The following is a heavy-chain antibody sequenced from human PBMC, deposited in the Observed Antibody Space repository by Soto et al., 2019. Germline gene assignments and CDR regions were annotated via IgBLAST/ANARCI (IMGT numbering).Heavy chain of an antibody. CDR3: ARGRVAGGLYFDY. J-gene: IGHJ4*02. V-gene: IGHV1-3*01. Sequence: QVQLVQSGAEVKKPGASVKVSCKASGYTFTSYAMHWVRQAPGQRLEWMGWINAGNGNTKYSQKFQGRVTITRDTSASTVYMELSSLRSEDTGVYYCARGRVAGGLYFDYWGQGTLVTVSS. CDR1: GYTFTSYA. D-gene: IGHD3-3*01. CDR2: INAGNGNT.